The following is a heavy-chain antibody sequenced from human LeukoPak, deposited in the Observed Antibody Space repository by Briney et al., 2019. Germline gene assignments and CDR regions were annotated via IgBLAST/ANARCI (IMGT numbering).Heavy chain of an antibody. CDR3: ARDLTMFVVVPGY. J-gene: IGHJ4*02. D-gene: IGHD3-10*02. CDR1: GYTLTGYY. V-gene: IGHV1-2*02. Sequence: ASVKVSCKASGYTLTGYYLHWVRQAPGQGLEWMGWINPNSGDTNYAQKFQGRVTMTRDTSINTAYMELSRLRSDDTAVYHCARDLTMFVVVPGYWGQGTLVTVSS. CDR2: INPNSGDT.